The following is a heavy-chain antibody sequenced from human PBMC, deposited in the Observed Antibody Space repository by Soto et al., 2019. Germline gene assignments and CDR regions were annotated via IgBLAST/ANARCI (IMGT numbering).Heavy chain of an antibody. Sequence: GASVKVSCKASGYTFTSYSMHWVRQAPGQRLEWMGWINAGNGNTKYSQKFQVRVTITRDTSASTAYMELSSLRSEDTAVYYCARTSGYYFYDCWGQGTLVTVSS. CDR2: INAGNGNT. CDR1: GYTFTSYS. D-gene: IGHD3-3*01. J-gene: IGHJ4*02. V-gene: IGHV1-3*01. CDR3: ARTSGYYFYDC.